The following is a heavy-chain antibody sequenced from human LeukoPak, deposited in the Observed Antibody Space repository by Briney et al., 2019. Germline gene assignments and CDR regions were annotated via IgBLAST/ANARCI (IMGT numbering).Heavy chain of an antibody. CDR2: ISGSGGST. CDR3: ADITTSDY. J-gene: IGHJ4*02. V-gene: IGHV3-23*01. CDR1: GFPFSSYA. D-gene: IGHD2-15*01. Sequence: PGGSLRLSCAASGFPFSSYAMTWVRQAPGKGLEWVSSISGSGGSTYYADSVKGRFTISRDNSKNTLYLQMNSLRAEDTAVYYCADITTSDYWGQGTLVTVSS.